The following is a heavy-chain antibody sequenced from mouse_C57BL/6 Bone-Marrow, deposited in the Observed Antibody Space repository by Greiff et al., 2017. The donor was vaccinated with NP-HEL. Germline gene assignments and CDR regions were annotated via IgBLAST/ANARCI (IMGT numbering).Heavy chain of an antibody. Sequence: EVKLVESGGGLVQPGGSLSLSCAASGFTFTDYYMSWVRQPPGKALEWLGFIRNKANGYTTEYSESVKGRFSISRDNYQSIRYLQMNALRAEDSATYYCARSIYYDYADDPFYAMVYWGQGTSVTVSS. J-gene: IGHJ4*01. CDR2: IRNKANGYTT. CDR3: ARSIYYDYADDPFYAMVY. V-gene: IGHV7-3*01. D-gene: IGHD2-4*01. CDR1: GFTFTDYY.